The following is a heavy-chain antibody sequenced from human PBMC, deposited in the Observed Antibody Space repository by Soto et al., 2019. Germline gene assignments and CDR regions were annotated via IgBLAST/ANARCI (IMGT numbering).Heavy chain of an antibody. CDR3: ARQPVAVLPGYRHAMDV. CDR2: IYPCDSDT. J-gene: IGHJ6*02. CDR1: GYSFANHC. D-gene: IGHD2-15*01. V-gene: IGHV5-51*01. Sequence: GESLKISCKGSGYSFANHCIGWVRQMAVKGLECMGIIYPCDSDTRYSPSFQGQVTISAEKSTSTAYLQLSSLKASDTPMYYCARQPVAVLPGYRHAMDVWAQGTTVTLSS.